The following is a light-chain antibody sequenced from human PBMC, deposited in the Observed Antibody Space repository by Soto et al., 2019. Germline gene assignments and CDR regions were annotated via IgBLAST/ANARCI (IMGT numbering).Light chain of an antibody. V-gene: IGKV3-11*01. CDR2: DAS. Sequence: EIVLTQSPATLSLSPGERATLSCRASQSISSYLAWYQQKPGQAPRLLICDASNRATGIPARFSGSGSGTGFTLTISSLEPDAFAVYYCQQRSNWPPSTFGQGTKLEIK. CDR3: QQRSNWPPST. J-gene: IGKJ2*01. CDR1: QSISSY.